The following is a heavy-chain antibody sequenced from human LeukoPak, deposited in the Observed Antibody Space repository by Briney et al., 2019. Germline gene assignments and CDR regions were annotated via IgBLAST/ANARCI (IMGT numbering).Heavy chain of an antibody. D-gene: IGHD6-13*01. CDR2: IYPGDSDT. Sequence: KIGESLKISCKGSGYSFTSYWIGWVRQMPGKGLEWMGIIYPGDSDTRYSPSFQGQVTISADKSISTAYLQWSSLKASDTAMYYCARQGRGSSWFLAIRDGEYFDYWGQGTLVTVSS. CDR1: GYSFTSYW. V-gene: IGHV5-51*01. CDR3: ARQGRGSSWFLAIRDGEYFDY. J-gene: IGHJ4*02.